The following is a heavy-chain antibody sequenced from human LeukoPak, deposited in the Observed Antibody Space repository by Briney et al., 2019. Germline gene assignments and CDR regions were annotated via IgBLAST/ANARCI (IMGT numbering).Heavy chain of an antibody. J-gene: IGHJ4*02. CDR3: AKEGQYSYGYFH. V-gene: IGHV3-23*01. Sequence: GGSLRLSCAASGFTFSSYGMHWVRQAPGKGLEWVSGISGSGGSTYYADSVKGRFTISRDNSKNTLYLQMNSLRAEDTAVYYCAKEGQYSYGYFHWGQGTQVTVSS. CDR1: GFTFSSYG. D-gene: IGHD5-18*01. CDR2: ISGSGGST.